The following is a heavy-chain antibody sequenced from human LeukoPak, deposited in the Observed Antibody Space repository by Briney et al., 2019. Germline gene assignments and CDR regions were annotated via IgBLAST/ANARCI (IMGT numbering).Heavy chain of an antibody. CDR2: ISGSGGST. CDR1: GFTFSSYA. V-gene: IGHV3-23*01. J-gene: IGHJ6*02. Sequence: GGSLRLSCAASGFTFSSYAMSWVRQASGKGLEWVSGISGSGGSTNYADSVKGRFTISRDNSKNTLYLQMNRLRVEDTAVYYCAKDSGSGWYQYGMDVWGQGTTVTVSS. CDR3: AKDSGSGWYQYGMDV. D-gene: IGHD6-19*01.